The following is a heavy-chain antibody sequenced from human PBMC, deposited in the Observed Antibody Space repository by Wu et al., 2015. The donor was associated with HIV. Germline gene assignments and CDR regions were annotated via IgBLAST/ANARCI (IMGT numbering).Heavy chain of an antibody. CDR2: INPNSGGT. V-gene: IGHV1-2*02. D-gene: IGHD3-10*01. CDR3: AISADFSGVSDYYYMGV. Sequence: QVQLVQSGAEVKKPGASVKVSCQASGYTFTDYYIHWVRQAPGQGLEWMGWINPNSGGTNYAQKFQGRVTLTRDTSIGTAYMELRSLRFDDTSVYYCAISADFSGVSDYYYMGVWGKGTTVTVSS. J-gene: IGHJ6*03. CDR1: GYTFTDYY.